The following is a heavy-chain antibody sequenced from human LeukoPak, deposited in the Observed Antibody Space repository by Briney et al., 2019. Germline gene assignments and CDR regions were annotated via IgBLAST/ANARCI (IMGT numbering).Heavy chain of an antibody. CDR3: ARLYGSRGYPYYFDY. V-gene: IGHV4-4*02. Sequence: PSGTLSLTCAVSGGSISSSNNWWSWVRQPPGKGLEWIGEIYHGGGTNYNPSLKSRVTISVDKSKNQFSLKLTSVTAADTAVYYCARLYGSRGYPYYFDYWGQGTLVTVSS. J-gene: IGHJ4*02. CDR1: GGSISSSNNW. CDR2: IYHGGGT. D-gene: IGHD3-22*01.